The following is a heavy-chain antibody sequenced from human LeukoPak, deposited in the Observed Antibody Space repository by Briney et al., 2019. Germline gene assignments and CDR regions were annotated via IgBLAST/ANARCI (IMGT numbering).Heavy chain of an antibody. Sequence: PSETLSLTCTVSGYSISSGYYWGWIRQPPGKGLEWIGSIYHSGSTYYNPSLKSRVTISVDTSKNQFSLKLSSVTAADTAVYYCARDRGTSLFDYWGQGTLVTVSS. CDR3: ARDRGTSLFDY. D-gene: IGHD2-2*01. V-gene: IGHV4-38-2*02. CDR2: IYHSGST. J-gene: IGHJ4*02. CDR1: GYSISSGYY.